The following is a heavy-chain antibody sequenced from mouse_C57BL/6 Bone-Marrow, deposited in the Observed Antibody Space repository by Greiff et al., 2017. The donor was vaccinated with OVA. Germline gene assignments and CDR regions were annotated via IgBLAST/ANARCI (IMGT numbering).Heavy chain of an antibody. CDR1: GYSFTGYY. Sequence: VQLQQSGPELVKPGASVKISCKASGYSFTGYYMNWVKQSPEKSLEWIGEINPSTGGTTYNQKFKAKATLTVDKSSSTAYMQLKSLTSEDAAFYYCARYYVAWFAYWGQGTLVTVSA. J-gene: IGHJ3*01. D-gene: IGHD1-1*01. CDR2: INPSTGGT. CDR3: ARYYVAWFAY. V-gene: IGHV1-42*01.